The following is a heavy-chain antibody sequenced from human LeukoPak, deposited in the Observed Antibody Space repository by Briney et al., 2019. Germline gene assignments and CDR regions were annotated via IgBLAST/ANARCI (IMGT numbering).Heavy chain of an antibody. CDR1: GFTFSSYW. Sequence: GGSLRLSCAASGFTFSSYWMSWVRQAPGKGLGWVANIKQDGSEKYYVDSVKGRFTISRDNAKNSLYLQMNSLRAEDTAVYYCARLHIVVVTASFDIWGQGTMVTVSS. V-gene: IGHV3-7*03. J-gene: IGHJ3*02. CDR2: IKQDGSEK. D-gene: IGHD2-21*02. CDR3: ARLHIVVVTASFDI.